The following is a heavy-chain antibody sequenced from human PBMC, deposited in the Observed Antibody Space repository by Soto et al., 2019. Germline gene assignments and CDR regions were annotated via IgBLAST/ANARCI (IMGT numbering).Heavy chain of an antibody. CDR2: ISYDGSNK. J-gene: IGHJ6*02. V-gene: IGHV3-30-3*01. CDR1: GFTFSSYA. CDR3: ARASYEGGYNYGMDV. Sequence: GGSLRLSCAASGFTFSSYAMHWVRQAPGKGLEWVAVISYDGSNKYYADSVKGRFTISRDNSKNTLYLQMNSLRAEDTAVYYCARASYEGGYNYGMDVWGQGTTVTVSS. D-gene: IGHD1-26*01.